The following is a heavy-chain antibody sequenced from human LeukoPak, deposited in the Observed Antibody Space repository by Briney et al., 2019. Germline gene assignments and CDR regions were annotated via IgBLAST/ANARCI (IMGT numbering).Heavy chain of an antibody. CDR2: IYYSGST. J-gene: IGHJ4*02. CDR3: ARDLVGSGWPPTDS. CDR1: GGSISSSSYY. V-gene: IGHV4-39*07. Sequence: SETLSLTCTVSGGSISSSSYYWGWIRQPPGKGLEWIGSIYYSGSTYYNPSLKSRVTISVDTSKNQFSLKLSSVTAADTAVYYCARDLVGSGWPPTDSWGQGTLVTVSS. D-gene: IGHD6-19*01.